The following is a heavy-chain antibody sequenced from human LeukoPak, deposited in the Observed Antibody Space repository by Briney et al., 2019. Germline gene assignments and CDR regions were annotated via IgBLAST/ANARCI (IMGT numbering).Heavy chain of an antibody. CDR2: INPNSGGT. D-gene: IGHD2-15*01. J-gene: IGHJ5*02. V-gene: IGHV1-2*02. Sequence: ASVKVSCKASGYTFTGYYMHWVRQAPGQGLEWMGWINPNSGGTNYAQKFQGRVTMTRDTSISTAYMELSRLRSDDTAVYYCARGTVGYCSGGSCYWLDPWGQGTLVTVSS. CDR1: GYTFTGYY. CDR3: ARGTVGYCSGGSCYWLDP.